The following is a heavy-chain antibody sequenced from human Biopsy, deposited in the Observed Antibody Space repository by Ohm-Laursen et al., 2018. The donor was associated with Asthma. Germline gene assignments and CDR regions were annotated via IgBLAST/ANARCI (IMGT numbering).Heavy chain of an antibody. J-gene: IGHJ4*02. Sequence: SETLSLTCTVSGVSISSDYWSWIRQPPGKGLEWIGHIYYSGSTNYQPSLKSRVTISVDTSKNQFSLKLRSVTAADAAVYYCARGISRVTGLFDHFASWGQGTLVTVSS. CDR2: IYYSGST. CDR1: GVSISSDY. V-gene: IGHV4-59*01. CDR3: ARGISRVTGLFDHFAS. D-gene: IGHD2-21*02.